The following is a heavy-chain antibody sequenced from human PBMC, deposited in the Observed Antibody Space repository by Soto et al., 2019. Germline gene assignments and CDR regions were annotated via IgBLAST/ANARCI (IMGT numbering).Heavy chain of an antibody. CDR3: ARGVAEYSSSSPADY. V-gene: IGHV1-69*13. CDR2: IIPISGTA. J-gene: IGHJ4*02. Sequence: SVKVSCKASGGTFSSYAISWVRQAPGQGLEWMGGIIPISGTANYAQKFQGRVTITADESTSTAYMELSSLRSEDTAVYYCARGVAEYSSSSPADYWGQGTLVTVSS. CDR1: GGTFSSYA. D-gene: IGHD6-6*01.